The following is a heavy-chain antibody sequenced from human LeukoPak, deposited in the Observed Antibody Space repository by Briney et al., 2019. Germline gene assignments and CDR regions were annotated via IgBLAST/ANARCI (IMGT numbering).Heavy chain of an antibody. J-gene: IGHJ4*02. V-gene: IGHV4-34*01. D-gene: IGHD3-10*01. CDR3: ARDRFTMVRGPAYYFDY. CDR2: INHSGST. Sequence: ASETLSLTCAVYGGSFSGYYWSWIRQPPGKGLEWIGEINHSGSTYYNPSLKSRVTISVDTSKNQFSLKLSSVTAADTAVYYCARDRFTMVRGPAYYFDYWGQGTLVTVSS. CDR1: GGSFSGYY.